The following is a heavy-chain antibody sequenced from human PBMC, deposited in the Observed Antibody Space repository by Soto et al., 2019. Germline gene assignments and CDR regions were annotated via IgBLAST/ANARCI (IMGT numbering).Heavy chain of an antibody. Sequence: SVKVSCKTSGFTFTSSAVQWVRQARGQRLEWIGWIVVGSGNTNYAQKFQERVTITRAMSTSTAYMELSSLRSENTAVYYCAAPSLGIGGATRRYWYFDRWGRGTMGTVSS. CDR3: AAPSLGIGGATRRYWYFDR. D-gene: IGHD1-26*01. V-gene: IGHV1-58*01. CDR2: IVVGSGNT. J-gene: IGHJ2*01. CDR1: GFTFTSSA.